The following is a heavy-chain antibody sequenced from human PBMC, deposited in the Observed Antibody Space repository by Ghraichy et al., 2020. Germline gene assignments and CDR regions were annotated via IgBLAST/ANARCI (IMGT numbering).Heavy chain of an antibody. CDR2: IYYSGSA. Sequence: SETLSLTCTVSGGSISSSSYYWGWIRQPPGKGLEWIGTIYYSGSAYYNPSLKSRANISVDTSKNQFSLKLNSVTAADTAVYYCARHEAGRYCSGGSCYSYWYFDLWGRGTLVTVSS. D-gene: IGHD2-15*01. V-gene: IGHV4-39*07. CDR1: GGSISSSSYY. CDR3: ARHEAGRYCSGGSCYSYWYFDL. J-gene: IGHJ2*01.